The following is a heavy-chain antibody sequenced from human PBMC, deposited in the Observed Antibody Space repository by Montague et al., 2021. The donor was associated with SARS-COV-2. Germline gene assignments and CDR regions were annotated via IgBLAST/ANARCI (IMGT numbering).Heavy chain of an antibody. CDR1: GYDFTSYW. J-gene: IGHJ4*02. CDR3: ARSQYCGSDCYSAH. V-gene: IGHV5-10-1*01. Sequence: QSGAEVKKSGESLRISCRGSGYDFTSYWISWVRQMPGKGLEWMGRVNPADSRTDYSPSFQGQVTISVDKSATTAYLQWSSLKASDTAIYYCARSQYCGSDCYSAHWGQGSLVTVSS. CDR2: VNPADSRT. D-gene: IGHD2-21*02.